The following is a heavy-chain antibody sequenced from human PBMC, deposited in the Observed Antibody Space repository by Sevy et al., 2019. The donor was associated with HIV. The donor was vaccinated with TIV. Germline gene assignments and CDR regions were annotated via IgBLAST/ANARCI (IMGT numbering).Heavy chain of an antibody. Sequence: GGSLRLSCAASGFTFSSDEMNWVHQAPGKGLEWVSYISSSGSTIYYADSVKGRFTISRDNAKNSLYLQMNSLRAEDTAVYYCARDQGSTPSGYYYYGMDVWGQGTTVTVSS. CDR1: GFTFSSDE. CDR2: ISSSGSTI. D-gene: IGHD6-13*01. J-gene: IGHJ6*02. V-gene: IGHV3-48*03. CDR3: ARDQGSTPSGYYYYGMDV.